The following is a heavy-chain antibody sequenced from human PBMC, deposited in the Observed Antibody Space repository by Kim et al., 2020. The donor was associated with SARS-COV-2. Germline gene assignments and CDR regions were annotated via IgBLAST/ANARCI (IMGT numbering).Heavy chain of an antibody. V-gene: IGHV4-31*03. CDR1: GDSISSGGYY. CDR3: AREVPEYYDSGGSMKTAFAS. Sequence: SETLSLTCTVFGDSISSGGYYWSWHRQHQGKGLEWIGYIYYRGTNYYNPSINSRVAISIDTSKNPLSLNLNSVTDADTAVYYCAREVPEYYDSGGSMKTAFASWGPGTLVSVSA. D-gene: IGHD3-22*01. CDR2: IYYRGTN. J-gene: IGHJ4*02.